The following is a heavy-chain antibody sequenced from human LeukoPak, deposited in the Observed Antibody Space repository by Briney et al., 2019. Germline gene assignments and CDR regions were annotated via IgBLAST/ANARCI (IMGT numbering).Heavy chain of an antibody. D-gene: IGHD5-24*01. CDR2: IYYSGST. V-gene: IGHV4-39*07. Sequence: SETLSLTCSVSGGSISSSSYYWGWIRQPPGKGLEWIGSIYYSGSTYYNPSLKSRVTISVDTSKNQFSLKLSSVTAADTAVYYCARDKEGSGSGWGMATIDYWGQGTLVTVSS. CDR3: ARDKEGSGSGWGMATIDY. CDR1: GGSISSSSYY. J-gene: IGHJ4*02.